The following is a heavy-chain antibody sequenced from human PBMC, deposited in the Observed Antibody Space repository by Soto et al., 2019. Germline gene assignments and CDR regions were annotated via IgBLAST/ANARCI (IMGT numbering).Heavy chain of an antibody. J-gene: IGHJ5*02. Sequence: GGSLRLSCSASGFTFGDYSMSWFRQAPGKGLEWVSYISSSSSTIYYADSVKGRFTISRDNAKNSLYLQMNSLRGEDTAVYYCARDKDSSGWYNWFDPWGQGTLVTVSS. V-gene: IGHV3-48*01. CDR1: GFTFGDYS. CDR2: ISSSSSTI. CDR3: ARDKDSSGWYNWFDP. D-gene: IGHD6-19*01.